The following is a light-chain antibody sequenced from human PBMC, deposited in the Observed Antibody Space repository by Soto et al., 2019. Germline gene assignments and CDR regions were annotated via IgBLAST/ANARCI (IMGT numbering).Light chain of an antibody. CDR2: GAS. CDR3: QHYNNWPHT. Sequence: ERVMTQSPATLSVSPGERAPLSCRASESVSSHLAWYQQKPGLAPRLLIYGASTRATGVPARFIGSGSGTEFTLTISSLQSEDFAIYYCQHYNNWPHTFGQGTKVDIK. J-gene: IGKJ2*01. CDR1: ESVSSH. V-gene: IGKV3-15*01.